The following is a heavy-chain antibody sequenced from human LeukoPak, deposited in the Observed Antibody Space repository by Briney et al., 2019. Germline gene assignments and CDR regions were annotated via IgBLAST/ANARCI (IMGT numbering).Heavy chain of an antibody. CDR2: INPSGGST. Sequence: GASVKVSCKASGYTFTSYYMHWVRQAPGQGLEWMGIINPSGGSTSYAQKFQGRVTITTDESTSTAYMELSSLSSEDTAVYYCARSGGAAFDIWGQGTMVIVSS. V-gene: IGHV1-46*01. CDR1: GYTFTSYY. CDR3: ARSGGAAFDI. D-gene: IGHD5-12*01. J-gene: IGHJ3*02.